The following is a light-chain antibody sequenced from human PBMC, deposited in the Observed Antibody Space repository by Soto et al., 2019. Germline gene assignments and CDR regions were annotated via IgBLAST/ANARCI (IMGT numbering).Light chain of an antibody. CDR1: QNVLYSSNNNNY. CDR3: EQYYTSQVT. CDR2: WAS. Sequence: DIVMTQSPDSLAVSLGERPTINCKSSQNVLYSSNNNNYLAWYQQKPGQPPKLLIYWASTRESGVPDRCSGSGSGRDFTLTISTLQAGDVALYYCEQYYTSQVTVGPGMKVDIK. J-gene: IGKJ3*01. V-gene: IGKV4-1*01.